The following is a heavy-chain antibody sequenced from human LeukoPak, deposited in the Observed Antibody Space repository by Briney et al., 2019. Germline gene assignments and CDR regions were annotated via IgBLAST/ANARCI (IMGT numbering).Heavy chain of an antibody. CDR3: ARVWGSSYGLYYYGMDV. CDR1: GFTFSDYY. D-gene: IGHD5-18*01. CDR2: ISSSGSTI. V-gene: IGHV3-11*01. Sequence: GGSLRLSCAASGFTFSDYYMSWIRQAPGKGLEWVSYISSSGSTIYYADSVKGRFTISRDNAKNSLCLQMNSLRAEDTAVYYCARVWGSSYGLYYYGMDVWGQGTTVTVSS. J-gene: IGHJ6*02.